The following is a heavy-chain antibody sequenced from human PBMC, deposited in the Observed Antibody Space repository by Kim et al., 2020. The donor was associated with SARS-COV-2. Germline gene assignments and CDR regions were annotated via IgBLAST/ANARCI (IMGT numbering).Heavy chain of an antibody. CDR3: ARQGPPARNNDYGDYQDAFDI. CDR2: IYPGDSDT. CDR1: GYSFTSYW. J-gene: IGHJ3*02. D-gene: IGHD4-17*01. Sequence: GESLKISCKGSGYSFTSYWIGWVRQMPGKGLEWMGIIYPGDSDTRYSPSFQGQVTISADKSISTAYLQWSSLKASDTAMYYCARQGPPARNNDYGDYQDAFDIWGQGTMVTVSS. V-gene: IGHV5-51*01.